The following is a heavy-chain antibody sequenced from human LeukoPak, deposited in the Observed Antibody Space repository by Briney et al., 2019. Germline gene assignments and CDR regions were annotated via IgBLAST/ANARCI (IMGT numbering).Heavy chain of an antibody. J-gene: IGHJ6*03. CDR1: GGSISSSSYY. D-gene: IGHD3-10*01. CDR3: ARGEGYYGSGTYYYYYMDV. Sequence: SETLSLTCTVSGGSISSSSYYWGWIRQPPGKGLEWIGSIYYSGNTYYNPSLKSRVAISVDTSKNQFSLKLSSVTAADTAVYYCARGEGYYGSGTYYYYYMDVWGKGTTVTISS. CDR2: IYYSGNT. V-gene: IGHV4-39*01.